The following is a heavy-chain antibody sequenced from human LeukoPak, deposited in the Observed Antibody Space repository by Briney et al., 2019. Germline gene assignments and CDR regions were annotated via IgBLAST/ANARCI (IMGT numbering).Heavy chain of an antibody. CDR1: GFTFSSYS. J-gene: IGHJ3*02. CDR2: ISSSSSTI. V-gene: IGHV3-48*01. Sequence: GGSLRPSCAASGFTFSSYSMSWVRQAPGKGLEWVSYISSSSSTIYYADSVKGRFTISRDNAKNSLYLQMNSLTAGDTAVYYCAREPDAFDIWGQGTMVTVSS. CDR3: AREPDAFDI.